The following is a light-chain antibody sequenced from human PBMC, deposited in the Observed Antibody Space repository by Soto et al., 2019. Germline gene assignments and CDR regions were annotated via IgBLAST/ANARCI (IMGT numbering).Light chain of an antibody. CDR2: AAS. CDR1: QDIGIY. V-gene: IGKV1-17*03. J-gene: IGKJ1*01. Sequence: DIQITQSPSVMSSSVGDRVTMICRSSQDIGIYLAWFQQEPGKAPRRLIYAASTLQTGVPSRFSGSGSGTEFTLTISSLQPEDFATYFCLQHKTYPRTFGQGTKVDIK. CDR3: LQHKTYPRT.